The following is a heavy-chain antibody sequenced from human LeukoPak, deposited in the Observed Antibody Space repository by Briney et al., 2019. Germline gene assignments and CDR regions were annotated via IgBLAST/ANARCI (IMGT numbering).Heavy chain of an antibody. D-gene: IGHD2-2*01. V-gene: IGHV3-30*03. CDR1: GFTFSNNA. Sequence: PRGSLRLSCAASGFTFSNNAMHWVRQAPGKGLEWVAVISYDGSNKYHADSVKGRFTISRDNAKNSLYLQMNTLRAEDTAVYYCARTLVGYYYMDVWGKGTTVTISS. CDR2: ISYDGSNK. CDR3: ARTLVGYYYMDV. J-gene: IGHJ6*03.